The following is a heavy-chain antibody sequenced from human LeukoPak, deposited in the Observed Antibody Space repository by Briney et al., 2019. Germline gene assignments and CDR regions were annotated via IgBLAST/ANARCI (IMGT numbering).Heavy chain of an antibody. D-gene: IGHD4-17*01. Sequence: SETLSLTCAVYGGSFSGYYWSWIRQPPGKGLEWIGEINHSGSTYYNPSLKSRVTISVDRSKNQFSLKLSSVTAADTAVYYCARVYGDYSRRPIWYFDLWGRGILVTVSS. CDR3: ARVYGDYSRRPIWYFDL. J-gene: IGHJ2*01. V-gene: IGHV4-34*01. CDR2: INHSGST. CDR1: GGSFSGYY.